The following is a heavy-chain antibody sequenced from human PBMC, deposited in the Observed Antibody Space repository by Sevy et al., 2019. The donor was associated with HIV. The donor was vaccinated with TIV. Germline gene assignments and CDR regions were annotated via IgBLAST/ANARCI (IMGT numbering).Heavy chain of an antibody. CDR3: AREERSGTTTSFDY. CDR1: GFCFDSYG. Sequence: GGSLRLSCAVSGFCFDSYGMTWVSQAPGKGLESVSGISGSGSRTYYADSVKGRFIISRDNSKNTLDLQMNSLRSEDTAIYYCAREERSGTTTSFDYWGQGALVTVSS. V-gene: IGHV3-23*01. D-gene: IGHD1-7*01. J-gene: IGHJ4*02. CDR2: ISGSGSRT.